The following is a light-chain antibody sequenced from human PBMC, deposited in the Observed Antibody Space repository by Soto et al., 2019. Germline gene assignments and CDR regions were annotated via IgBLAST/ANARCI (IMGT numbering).Light chain of an antibody. Sequence: AIRMTQSPSSFSASTGDRVTITCRASQGISSYLAWYQQKPGKATKLLIYAASTLQSGVPSRFSGSGSATDFTLTISCLQSEDFATYYCQQYYSYPPLTFGGGTKVEIK. CDR2: AAS. CDR3: QQYYSYPPLT. V-gene: IGKV1-8*01. J-gene: IGKJ4*01. CDR1: QGISSY.